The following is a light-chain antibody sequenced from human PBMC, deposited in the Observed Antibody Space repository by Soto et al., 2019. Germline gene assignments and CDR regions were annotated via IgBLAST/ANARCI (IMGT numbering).Light chain of an antibody. J-gene: IGKJ1*01. V-gene: IGKV4-1*01. CDR3: QQYYTTPWA. CDR1: QGVLYSANDENY. Sequence: DIVMTQSPASLAVSLGERATINCKSSQGVLYSANDENYLAWYQQKPGQPPKLLIYWASTRESGAPDRFSGSGSRTDFTLTISSLQAEDVAVYYCQQYYTTPWAFGQGTKVEI. CDR2: WAS.